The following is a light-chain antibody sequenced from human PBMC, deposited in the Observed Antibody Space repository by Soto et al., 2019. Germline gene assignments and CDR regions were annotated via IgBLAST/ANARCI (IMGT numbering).Light chain of an antibody. CDR3: QQYNSWT. CDR2: DAS. J-gene: IGKJ1*01. Sequence: DIQMTQSPCTLSASVGDRGTIPCRASQSISSWLAWYQQKPGKAPKLLIYDASSLESGVPSRFSGSGSGTEFTLTISSLQPDDFATYYCQQYNSWTFGQGTKVDIK. V-gene: IGKV1-5*01. CDR1: QSISSW.